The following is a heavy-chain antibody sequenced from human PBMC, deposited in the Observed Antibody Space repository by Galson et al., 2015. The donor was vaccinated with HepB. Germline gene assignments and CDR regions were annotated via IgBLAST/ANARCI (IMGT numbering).Heavy chain of an antibody. CDR2: INTNTGNP. CDR1: GYTFTNNA. J-gene: IGHJ4*02. CDR3: ARDITIFGVGGFDY. Sequence: SVKVSCKASGYTFTNNAMNWVRQAPGQGLEWMGWINTNTGNPTYAQAFRGRFVFSLDTSVSTAYLQISSLKADDTAVYYCARDITIFGVGGFDYWGQGTLVTVSS. D-gene: IGHD3-3*01. V-gene: IGHV7-4-1*02.